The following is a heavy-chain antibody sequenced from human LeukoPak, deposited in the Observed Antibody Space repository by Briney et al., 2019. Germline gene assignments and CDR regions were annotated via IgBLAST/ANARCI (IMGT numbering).Heavy chain of an antibody. D-gene: IGHD2-15*01. CDR2: INPSGSST. V-gene: IGHV1-46*01. CDR1: GGTFSSYA. J-gene: IGHJ3*02. CDR3: AREVADAFDI. Sequence: ASVKVSCKASGGTFSSYAISWVRQAPGQGLEWMGIINPSGSSTTYAQKFQGRVTMTRDTSTSTVYMELSSLRSEDTAVYYCAREVADAFDIWGQGTMVTISS.